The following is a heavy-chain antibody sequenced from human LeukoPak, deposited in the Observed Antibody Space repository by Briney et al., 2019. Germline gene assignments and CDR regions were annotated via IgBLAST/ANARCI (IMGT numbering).Heavy chain of an antibody. J-gene: IGHJ5*02. V-gene: IGHV4-34*01. CDR2: INRSGST. CDR1: DIGTYY. CDR3: ARGCCYYDSSGYYTENNWFDP. Sequence: SETLSLTCTVSDIGTYYWSWIRQPPGKGLEWIGEINRSGSTNYNPSLKSRVTMSVDTSKNQFSLKLSSVTAADTAVYYCARGCCYYDSSGYYTENNWFDPWGQGTLVTVSS. D-gene: IGHD3-22*01.